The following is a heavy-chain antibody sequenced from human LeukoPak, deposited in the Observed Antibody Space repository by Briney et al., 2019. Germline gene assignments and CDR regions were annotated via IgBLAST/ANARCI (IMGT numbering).Heavy chain of an antibody. V-gene: IGHV4-34*01. CDR2: IHYTGAT. Sequence: PSETLSFTCAVYGGSIIGYYWSWIRQTPGRGLEWVGEIHYTGATSYNPSLKSRATISTDTSKNQFSLRLSSVTAADTAVYYCARGNILTGYCFDFWGQGALVTVSS. D-gene: IGHD3-9*01. J-gene: IGHJ4*02. CDR3: ARGNILTGYCFDF. CDR1: GGSIIGYY.